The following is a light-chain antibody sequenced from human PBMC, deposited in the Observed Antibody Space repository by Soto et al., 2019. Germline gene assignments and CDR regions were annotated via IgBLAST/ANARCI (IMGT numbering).Light chain of an antibody. J-gene: IGKJ3*01. V-gene: IGKV3-20*01. Sequence: ESVLTQSPGTLSLSPGETATLSCRASQSVSSSYLAWYQQKPGQAPRLLIYGASSRATGIPDRFSGSGSGTNFTLTISRLEPEDFAVYYCQQYGNSPQTFGPGTKVDI. CDR1: QSVSSSY. CDR3: QQYGNSPQT. CDR2: GAS.